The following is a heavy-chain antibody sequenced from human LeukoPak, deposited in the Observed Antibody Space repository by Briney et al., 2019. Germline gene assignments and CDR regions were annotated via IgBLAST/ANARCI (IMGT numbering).Heavy chain of an antibody. CDR2: IYYTGST. CDR1: GGSISSSSYY. J-gene: IGHJ4*02. CDR3: ARQGRRMGYDFWSGYRHFDY. Sequence: PSETLSLTYTVSGGSISSSSYYWGWVRQPPGKGLEWIGSIYYTGSTYYKPSLKSRVTISVDTSKNQFSLTVSSVTAADTAVYYCARQGRRMGYDFWSGYRHFDYWGQGTLVTVSS. V-gene: IGHV4-39*01. D-gene: IGHD3-3*01.